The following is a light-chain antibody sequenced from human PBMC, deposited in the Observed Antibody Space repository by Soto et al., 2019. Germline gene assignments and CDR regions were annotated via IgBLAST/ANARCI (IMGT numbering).Light chain of an antibody. Sequence: EIVLTQSPVTLSLSPGERATLSCRASQSVRTYLAWYQVKPGQAPRLLIYDASRRASGVPARFSGSGSGTDFTLTISRLEPEDLAVYYCQQYGSSPRTFGQGTKVDIK. CDR2: DAS. V-gene: IGKV3-20*01. CDR3: QQYGSSPRT. J-gene: IGKJ1*01. CDR1: QSVRTY.